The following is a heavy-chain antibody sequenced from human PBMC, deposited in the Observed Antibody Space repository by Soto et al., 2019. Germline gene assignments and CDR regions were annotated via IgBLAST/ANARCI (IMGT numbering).Heavy chain of an antibody. CDR3: ARRLGYSSEDYFDY. Sequence: QVQLQEAGPGLVKPSQTLSITCTVSGGSISSGGYYWSCIRQFSGKGLEWIGYIFYTGGTSYSPALKSRLPMSVDTSKNQFSLRLSSVTAADTAVYFCARRLGYSSEDYFDYWGQGTLVTVSS. D-gene: IGHD5-18*01. V-gene: IGHV4-31*03. CDR2: IFYTGGT. J-gene: IGHJ4*02. CDR1: GGSISSGGYY.